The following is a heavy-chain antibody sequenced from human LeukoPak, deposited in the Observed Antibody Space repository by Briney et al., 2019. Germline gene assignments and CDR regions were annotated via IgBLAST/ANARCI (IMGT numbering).Heavy chain of an antibody. CDR2: IYHSGST. D-gene: IGHD3-10*01. Sequence: PSETLSLTCAVSGCTISSGGYSWSCIRQPPGKGLEWIGYIYHSGSTYYNPSLKRRVTISVDRSKNQFSLKLSSVTAADTAVYYCARAKRSMVRGVMTEFYFDYWGQGTLVTVSS. CDR1: GCTISSGGYS. J-gene: IGHJ4*02. CDR3: ARAKRSMVRGVMTEFYFDY. V-gene: IGHV4-30-2*01.